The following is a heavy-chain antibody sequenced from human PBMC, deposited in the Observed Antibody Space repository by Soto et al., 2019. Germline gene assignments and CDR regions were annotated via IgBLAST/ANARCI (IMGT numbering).Heavy chain of an antibody. CDR2: IHHSGSS. D-gene: IGHD3-10*01. V-gene: IGHV4-34*01. CDR3: ARGRGDRYKQHWYFDL. Sequence: QVHLQQWGAVLLKPSETLSLTCAVYGGSFSGYYWSWIRQPPGKGLEWIGEIHHSGSSNYNPSLKSPVSSAVGTSNNHSSRQLSSVTAADTAVYCCARGRGDRYKQHWYFDLWGRGTLVTVSS. CDR1: GGSFSGYY. J-gene: IGHJ2*01.